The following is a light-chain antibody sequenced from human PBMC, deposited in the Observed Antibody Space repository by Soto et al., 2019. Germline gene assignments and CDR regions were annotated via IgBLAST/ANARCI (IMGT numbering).Light chain of an antibody. J-gene: IGLJ3*02. CDR2: DDS. CDR3: QVWDSSSDWV. V-gene: IGLV3-21*02. CDR1: NTGSKS. Sequence: SYELTQPPSVSVAPGQTARITCGGNNTGSKSVHWYQQKPGQAPVLVVYDDSDRPAAIAVRFSGSNSGNTATLTISRVDAGEEADYYCQVWDSSSDWVFGGGTKLTVL.